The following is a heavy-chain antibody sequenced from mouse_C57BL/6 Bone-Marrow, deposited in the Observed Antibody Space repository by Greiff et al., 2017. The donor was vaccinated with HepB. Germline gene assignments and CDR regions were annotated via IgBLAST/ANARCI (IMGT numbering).Heavy chain of an antibody. D-gene: IGHD4-1*02. Sequence: LVESGAELVKPGASVKISCKASGYAFSSYWMNWVKQRTGKGLEWIGQIYPGDGDTNYNGKFKGKATLTADKSSSTAYMQLSSLTSEDSAVYFCARQLGRWGYWGQGTTLTVSS. CDR2: IYPGDGDT. CDR3: ARQLGRWGY. J-gene: IGHJ2*01. CDR1: GYAFSSYW. V-gene: IGHV1-80*01.